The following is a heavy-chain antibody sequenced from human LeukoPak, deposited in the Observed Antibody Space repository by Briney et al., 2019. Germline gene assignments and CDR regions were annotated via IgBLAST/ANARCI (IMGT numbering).Heavy chain of an antibody. CDR1: GFTFDTYS. CDR2: ISSGSSTI. CDR3: TGGYNFDY. Sequence: HPGGSLRLSCAASGFTFDTYSMNWVRQAPGKGLEWVSYISSGSSTIYYADSVKGRFTISRDNAKNSLYLQMNSLRAEDTAMYYCTGGYNFDYCGQGTLVTVSS. J-gene: IGHJ4*02. D-gene: IGHD5-24*01. V-gene: IGHV3-48*04.